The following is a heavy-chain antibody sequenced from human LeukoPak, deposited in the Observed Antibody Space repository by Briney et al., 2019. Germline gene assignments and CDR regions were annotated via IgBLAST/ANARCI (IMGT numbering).Heavy chain of an antibody. CDR3: AGGGFGEAYYYYYMDV. V-gene: IGHV3-21*04. Sequence: GGSLRLSCAASAFTLNSYSMSWVRQAPGKGLEWVSSITSTRVSTYYADSVNDRFTIYRDNAKNTLFLQMISLRAEDTAVYYCAGGGFGEAYYYYYMDVWGKGTTVTVSS. CDR1: AFTLNSYS. J-gene: IGHJ6*03. D-gene: IGHD3-10*01. CDR2: ITSTRVST.